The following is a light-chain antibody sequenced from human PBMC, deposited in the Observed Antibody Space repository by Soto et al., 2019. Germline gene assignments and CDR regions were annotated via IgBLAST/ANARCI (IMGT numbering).Light chain of an antibody. CDR1: SSDVGSYKF. Sequence: QSVLTQPASVSGSPGQSITISCTGTSSDVGSYKFVSWYQQHPVKAPKLMIYEGSKRPSGVSNRFSGSKSGNMASLTVSGLQAEDEADYYCGSYAGSSPLVFGGGTKLPVL. V-gene: IGLV2-23*01. CDR2: EGS. CDR3: GSYAGSSPLV. J-gene: IGLJ2*01.